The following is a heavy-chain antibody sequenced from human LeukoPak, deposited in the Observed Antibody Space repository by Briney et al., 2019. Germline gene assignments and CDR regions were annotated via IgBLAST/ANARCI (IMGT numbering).Heavy chain of an antibody. Sequence: GGSLRLSCAASGFTFSSYWMSWVRQAPGKGPEWVANIKQDGSEKYYVDSMKGRFTISRDNAKNSLYLQMNSLRAEDTAVYYCASELRYFDWLLSYFDYWGQGTLVTVSS. D-gene: IGHD3-9*01. CDR1: GFTFSSYW. CDR2: IKQDGSEK. CDR3: ASELRYFDWLLSYFDY. J-gene: IGHJ4*02. V-gene: IGHV3-7*01.